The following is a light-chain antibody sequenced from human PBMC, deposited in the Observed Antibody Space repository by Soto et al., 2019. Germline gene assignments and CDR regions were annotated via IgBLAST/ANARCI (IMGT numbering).Light chain of an antibody. CDR2: HAS. V-gene: IGKV3-20*01. Sequence: DIVLTQSPDTLSLSPGERATLSCRASQSVSNNYLAWYQQKPGQTPRLVIYHASNRATDIPDRFTGGGAGTDFTLVISRLEPEDVAVYSCQQYGFSPPVTFGQVTRLEMK. CDR3: QQYGFSPPVT. J-gene: IGKJ5*01. CDR1: QSVSNNY.